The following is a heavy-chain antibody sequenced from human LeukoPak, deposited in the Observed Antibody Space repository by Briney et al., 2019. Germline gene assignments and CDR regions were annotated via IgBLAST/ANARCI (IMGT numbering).Heavy chain of an antibody. CDR2: INPNSANT. CDR1: GHSFTDYD. CDR3: ARGDKGERNTGFDM. D-gene: IGHD2-21*01. V-gene: IGHV1-8*03. Sequence: DSVTLTCKTSGHSFTDYDIHWVRHPPGQGLEWMGWINPNSANTNYTQKVMSGVTFTRGTSLVIVYMELSGLRSEDAAVYFCARGDKGERNTGFDMWGEGTLVAVSS. J-gene: IGHJ3*02.